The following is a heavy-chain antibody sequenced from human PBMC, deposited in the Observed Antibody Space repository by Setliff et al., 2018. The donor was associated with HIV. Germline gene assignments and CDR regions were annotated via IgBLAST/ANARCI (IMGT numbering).Heavy chain of an antibody. Sequence: SETLSLTCTVSGGSISSHYWSWIRQPPGKGLEWIGSIYYSGSTNYNPSLKSRVTISVDTSKNQFSLKLSSVTAADTAVYYCVRVDYGDYDFDYWGQGTLVTVSS. D-gene: IGHD4-17*01. V-gene: IGHV4-59*11. CDR1: GGSISSHY. J-gene: IGHJ4*02. CDR3: VRVDYGDYDFDY. CDR2: IYYSGST.